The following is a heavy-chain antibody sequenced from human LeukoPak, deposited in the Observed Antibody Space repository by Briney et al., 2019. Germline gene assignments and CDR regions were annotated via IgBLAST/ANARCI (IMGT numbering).Heavy chain of an antibody. D-gene: IGHD3-10*01. J-gene: IGHJ3*02. CDR1: GGSISSYY. CDR2: IYTSGST. Sequence: SETLSLTCTVSGGSISSYYRSWIRQPAGKGLEWIGRIYTSGSTNYNPSLKSRVTMSVDTSKNQFSLKLSSVTAADTAVYYCARADYYGSGSSGAFDIWGQGTMVTVSS. CDR3: ARADYYGSGSSGAFDI. V-gene: IGHV4-4*07.